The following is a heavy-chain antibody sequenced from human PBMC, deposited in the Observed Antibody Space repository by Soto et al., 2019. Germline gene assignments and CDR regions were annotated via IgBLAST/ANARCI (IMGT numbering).Heavy chain of an antibody. Sequence: SVKLAWKGVGYGLSIDGGGCGRQAPGQGLEWMGWISAYNGNTNYAQKLQGRVTMTTDTSTSTAYMELRSLRSDDTAVYYCARQYYDFWSGYPTPIAYWGQGTPVPGSS. D-gene: IGHD3-3*01. CDR3: ARQYYDFWSGYPTPIAY. V-gene: IGHV1-18*04. CDR2: ISAYNGNT. J-gene: IGHJ4*02. CDR1: GYGLSIDG.